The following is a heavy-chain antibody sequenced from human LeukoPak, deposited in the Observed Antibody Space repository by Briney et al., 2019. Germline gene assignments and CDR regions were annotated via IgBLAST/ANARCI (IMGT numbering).Heavy chain of an antibody. CDR3: ARGGGSGSYYWY. Sequence: SETLSLTCAVYGGSFSGYYWSWIRQPPGKGLEWIGEINHSGSTNYNPSLKSRVTISVDTSKNQFSLKLSSVTAADTAVYYCARGGGSGSYYWYWGQGTLVTVSS. J-gene: IGHJ4*02. CDR1: GGSFSGYY. D-gene: IGHD1-26*01. V-gene: IGHV4-34*01. CDR2: INHSGST.